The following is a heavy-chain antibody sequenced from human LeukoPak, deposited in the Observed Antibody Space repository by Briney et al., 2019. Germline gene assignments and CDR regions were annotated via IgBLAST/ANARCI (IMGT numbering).Heavy chain of an antibody. CDR2: INTYTENP. CDR3: AGDSGGFGELLIE. Sequence: ASVKVSCKASGYTFTDYAINWVRQAPGQGLEWMGWINTYTENPTYAQGFTGRFVFSLDTSVSTAYLQISSLKAEDTAVYYCAGDSGGFGELLIEWGQGTLVTVSS. J-gene: IGHJ4*02. D-gene: IGHD3-10*01. CDR1: GYTFTDYA. V-gene: IGHV7-4-1*02.